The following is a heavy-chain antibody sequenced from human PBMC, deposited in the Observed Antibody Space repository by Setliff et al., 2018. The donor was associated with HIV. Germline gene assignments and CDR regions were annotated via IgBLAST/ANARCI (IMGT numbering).Heavy chain of an antibody. Sequence: PSETLSLTCAVYRGSFSHYYWTWIRQPPGKGLEWIGEINHSEDTNYNSFLKSRVTISLDMSKNQFSLKLSSVTAADTAVYYCARDQNGDYFIFDYWGQGTLVTVSS. V-gene: IGHV4-34*01. CDR2: INHSEDT. D-gene: IGHD4-17*01. CDR3: ARDQNGDYFIFDY. J-gene: IGHJ4*02. CDR1: RGSFSHYY.